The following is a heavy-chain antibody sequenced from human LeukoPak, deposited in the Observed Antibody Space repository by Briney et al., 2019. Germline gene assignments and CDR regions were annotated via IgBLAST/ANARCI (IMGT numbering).Heavy chain of an antibody. Sequence: AASVKVSCKASGYTFTGYYMHWVRQAPGQGLEWMGWINPNSGGTNYAQKFQGRATMTRDTSISTAYMELSRLRSDDTAVYYCARIYDSSGYYYRDWGQGTLVTVSS. D-gene: IGHD3-22*01. CDR2: INPNSGGT. CDR1: GYTFTGYY. CDR3: ARIYDSSGYYYRD. V-gene: IGHV1-2*02. J-gene: IGHJ1*01.